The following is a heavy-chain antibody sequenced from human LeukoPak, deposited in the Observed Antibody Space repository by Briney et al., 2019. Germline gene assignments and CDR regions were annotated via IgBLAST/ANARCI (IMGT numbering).Heavy chain of an antibody. CDR3: ARGSRSVTTWGYFDY. Sequence: GGSLRLSCAASGFTVSTNYMSWVRQAPGKGLEWVSLIYSGGGTYYADSVKGRFTISRDNSRNTLSLQMNSLRVDDTAVYYCARGSRSVTTWGYFDYWGQGALVTVSS. V-gene: IGHV3-66*01. CDR1: GFTVSTNY. CDR2: IYSGGGT. D-gene: IGHD4-17*01. J-gene: IGHJ4*02.